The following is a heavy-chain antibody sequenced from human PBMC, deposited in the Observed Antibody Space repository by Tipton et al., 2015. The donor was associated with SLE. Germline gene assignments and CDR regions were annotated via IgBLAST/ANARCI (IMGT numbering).Heavy chain of an antibody. CDR2: IYYSGSN. Sequence: TLSLTCTVSGGSISSHYWSWIRQPPGKGLEWIGYIYYSGSNNYNPSLKSRVTISVDTSKNQFSLKLSSVTAADTAVYYCAREDYYYGMDVWGQGTTVTVSS. CDR1: GGSISSHY. CDR3: AREDYYYGMDV. V-gene: IGHV4-59*11. J-gene: IGHJ6*02.